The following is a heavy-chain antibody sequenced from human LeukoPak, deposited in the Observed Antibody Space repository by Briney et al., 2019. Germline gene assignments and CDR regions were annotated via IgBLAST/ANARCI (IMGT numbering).Heavy chain of an antibody. Sequence: PSETLSLTCTVSGGSISSYYWSWIRQPPGKGLEWIGYIYYSGSTNYNPSLKSRVTISVDTSKNQFSLKLSSVTAADTAVYYCARHAFTIFGVVYGMDVWGQGTAVTVSS. CDR1: GGSISSYY. V-gene: IGHV4-59*08. D-gene: IGHD3-3*01. CDR2: IYYSGST. CDR3: ARHAFTIFGVVYGMDV. J-gene: IGHJ6*02.